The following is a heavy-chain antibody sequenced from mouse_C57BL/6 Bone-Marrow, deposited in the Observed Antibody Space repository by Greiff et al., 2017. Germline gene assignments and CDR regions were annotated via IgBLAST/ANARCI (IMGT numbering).Heavy chain of an antibody. V-gene: IGHV1-63*01. CDR1: GYTFTNYW. Sequence: VKLVESGAELVRPGTSVKMSCKASGYTFTNYWIGWAKQRPGHGLEWIGDIYPGGGYTNYNEKFKGKATLTADKSSSTAYMQFSSLTSEDSAIYYCAREGSYYGYDDWGQGTTLTVSS. J-gene: IGHJ2*01. CDR2: IYPGGGYT. D-gene: IGHD2-2*01. CDR3: AREGSYYGYDD.